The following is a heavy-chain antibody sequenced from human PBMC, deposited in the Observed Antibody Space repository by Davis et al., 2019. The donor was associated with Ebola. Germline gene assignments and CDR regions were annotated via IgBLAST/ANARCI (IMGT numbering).Heavy chain of an antibody. CDR2: IYYSGST. CDR3: ARRGRGSTMYYGMDV. D-gene: IGHD3-16*01. CDR1: GGSISSGGYY. V-gene: IGHV4-31*03. Sequence: SETLSLTCTVSGGSISSGGYYWSWIRQHPGKGLEWIGYIYYSGSTYYNPSLKSRVTISVDTSKNQFSLKLSSVTAADTAVYYWARRGRGSTMYYGMDVWGQGTTVTVSS. J-gene: IGHJ6*02.